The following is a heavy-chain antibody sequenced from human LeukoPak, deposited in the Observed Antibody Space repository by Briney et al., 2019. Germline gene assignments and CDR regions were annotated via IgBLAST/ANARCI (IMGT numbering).Heavy chain of an antibody. D-gene: IGHD3-10*01. J-gene: IGHJ4*02. V-gene: IGHV4-61*08. Sequence: ETLSLTCTVSGGSISSGGYYWSWIRQHPGKGLEWIGYIYYSGSTNYNPSLESRVTISIDTSKNQFSLKLSSVTAADTAVYYCARDLYGSGSYLIGFDYWGQGTLVTVSS. CDR3: ARDLYGSGSYLIGFDY. CDR1: GGSISSGGYY. CDR2: IYYSGST.